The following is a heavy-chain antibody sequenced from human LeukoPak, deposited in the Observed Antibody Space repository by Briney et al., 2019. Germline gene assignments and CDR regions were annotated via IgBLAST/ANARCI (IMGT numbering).Heavy chain of an antibody. Sequence: PSETLSLTCAVYGGSFSGYYWTWSRQPPEKGLEWIGESNHSGSSNYNPSLKSRVTISVDTSKNQVSLKLSSVTAADTAVYYCARGPSVWTATPQYGMDVWGQGTTVTVSS. V-gene: IGHV4-34*01. CDR3: ARGPSVWTATPQYGMDV. CDR2: SNHSGSS. CDR1: GGSFSGYY. D-gene: IGHD3-16*01. J-gene: IGHJ6*02.